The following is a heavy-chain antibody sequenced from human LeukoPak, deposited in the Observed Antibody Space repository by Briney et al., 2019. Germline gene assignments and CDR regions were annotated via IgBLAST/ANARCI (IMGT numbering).Heavy chain of an antibody. Sequence: PSETLSLTCTASGDSFSRRSSYWGWLRQPPGKGLEWIGSISYSGSTSYNPSLKSRVTISVDTSKNQFSLKLSSVTAADTAVYYCARNSCSGGSCYENRGYFDYWGQGTLVTVSS. J-gene: IGHJ4*02. CDR2: ISYSGST. CDR1: GDSFSRRSSY. D-gene: IGHD2-15*01. V-gene: IGHV4-39*07. CDR3: ARNSCSGGSCYENRGYFDY.